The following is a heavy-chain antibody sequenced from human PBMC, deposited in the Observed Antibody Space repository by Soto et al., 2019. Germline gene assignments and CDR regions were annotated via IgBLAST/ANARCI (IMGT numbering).Heavy chain of an antibody. CDR2: IYYSGST. CDR1: GGSVSSGSYY. Sequence: PSETLSLTCTVSGGSVSSGSYYWSWIRQPPGKGLEWIGYIYYSGSTNYNPSLKSRVTISVDTSKNQFSLKLSSVTAADTAVYYCARATMIVVVITNWGQGTLVTVSS. V-gene: IGHV4-61*01. J-gene: IGHJ4*02. D-gene: IGHD3-22*01. CDR3: ARATMIVVVITN.